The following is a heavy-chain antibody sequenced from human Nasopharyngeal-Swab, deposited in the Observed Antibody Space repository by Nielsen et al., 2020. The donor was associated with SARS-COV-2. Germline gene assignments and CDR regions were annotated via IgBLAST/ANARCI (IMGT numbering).Heavy chain of an antibody. J-gene: IGHJ3*02. CDR1: GFRDSS. CDR3: AREVPYSGHDDAFDI. D-gene: IGHD5-12*01. Sequence: GESLKISCVDSGFRDSSMNWVRQAPGTGLEWVSSISSSSDIYYADSVKGRFTISRDNAKNSLYLQMNSLRAEDTAVYYCAREVPYSGHDDAFDIWGQGTMVTVSA. CDR2: ISSSSDI. V-gene: IGHV3-69-1*02.